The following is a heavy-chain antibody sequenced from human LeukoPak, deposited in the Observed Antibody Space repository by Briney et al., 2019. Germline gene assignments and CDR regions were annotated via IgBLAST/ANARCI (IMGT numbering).Heavy chain of an antibody. J-gene: IGHJ3*02. Sequence: GGSLRLSCAASGFTFSSYSMNWVRQAPGKGLEWASYISSSSSTIYYADSVKGRFTISRDNAKNSLYLQVNSLRVEDTAVYYCARDRVLHDAFDIWGQGTMVTVSS. D-gene: IGHD3-10*01. CDR3: ARDRVLHDAFDI. CDR1: GFTFSSYS. V-gene: IGHV3-48*04. CDR2: ISSSSSTI.